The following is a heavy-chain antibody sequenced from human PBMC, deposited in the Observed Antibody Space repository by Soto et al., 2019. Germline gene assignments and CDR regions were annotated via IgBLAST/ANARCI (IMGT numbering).Heavy chain of an antibody. CDR3: ARARHDSSGYYQYAFEI. V-gene: IGHV4-31*03. CDR2: IYDRGST. J-gene: IGHJ3*02. Sequence: QVQLQESGPGLVKPSKTLSLTCTVSGGSISSGGYYWSVIRKTTGTGLEWIGYIYDRGSTYYNPSLNRRVTISVDTSKNRCSLNLSSLTATYTAVYYRARARHDSSGYYQYAFEIWGQGTMVTVAS. CDR1: GGSISSGGYY. D-gene: IGHD3-22*01.